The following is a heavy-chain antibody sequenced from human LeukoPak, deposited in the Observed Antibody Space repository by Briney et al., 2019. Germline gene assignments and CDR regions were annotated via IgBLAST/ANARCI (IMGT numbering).Heavy chain of an antibody. V-gene: IGHV1-69*01. D-gene: IGHD2-2*01. CDR1: GGTFNNYA. Sequence: GSSVKVSCKTYGGTFNNYAIYWVRQAPGQGLEWMGGIIPLFRTANYAQNFQGRVTITADESTRTAYMELSSLRSEDTAVYYCARIMEYCSSTSCYYGMDVWGQGTTVTVSS. J-gene: IGHJ6*02. CDR3: ARIMEYCSSTSCYYGMDV. CDR2: IIPLFRTA.